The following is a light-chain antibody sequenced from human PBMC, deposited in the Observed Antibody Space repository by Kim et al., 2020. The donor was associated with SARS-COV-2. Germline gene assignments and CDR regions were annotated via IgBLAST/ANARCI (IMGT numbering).Light chain of an antibody. CDR1: QGINID. J-gene: IGKJ5*01. CDR3: LQYKNYPLT. CDR2: AAS. V-gene: IGKV1-16*02. Sequence: DIQMTQSTSSLSASVGDRVTITCRASQGINIDLAWFRQKPGKAPQSLIYAASSLQSGVPSKFSASGSGTDFTLTITSLQPEDFATYYCLQYKNYPLTFGQGTRLEIK.